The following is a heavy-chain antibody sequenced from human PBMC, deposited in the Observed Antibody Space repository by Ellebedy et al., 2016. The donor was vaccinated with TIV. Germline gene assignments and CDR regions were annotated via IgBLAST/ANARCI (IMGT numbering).Heavy chain of an antibody. D-gene: IGHD1-1*01. CDR3: ARDTTVFPRAFDY. V-gene: IGHV4-31*03. CDR2: VYYTGTT. Sequence: SETLSLTCSVSGGSIPSGSYFWCWVRQQPGKGLEWMGCVYYTGTTYYNPSLESRLTMSLDTSKTLFSLRLTSMTAADTAVYYCARDTTVFPRAFDYWGQGILVTVSS. J-gene: IGHJ4*02. CDR1: GGSIPSGSYF.